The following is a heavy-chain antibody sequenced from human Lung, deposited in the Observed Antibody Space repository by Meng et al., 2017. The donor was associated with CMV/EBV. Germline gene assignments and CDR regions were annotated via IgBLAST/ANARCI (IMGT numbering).Heavy chain of an antibody. CDR3: ARGINGGCGD. V-gene: IGHV6-1*01. D-gene: IGHD4-23*01. CDR2: TYYRSKWYH. Sequence: EQLQQSGPGLVKPPQTPPLTCAISGDIVSSNSAAWHWIRQSPSRGLEWLGRTYYRSKWYHEYAVSVKSRITISPDTPKNQFSLQLNSMTPEDTAVYYCARGINGGCGDWGQGTLVTVSS. J-gene: IGHJ4*02. CDR1: GDIVSSNSAA.